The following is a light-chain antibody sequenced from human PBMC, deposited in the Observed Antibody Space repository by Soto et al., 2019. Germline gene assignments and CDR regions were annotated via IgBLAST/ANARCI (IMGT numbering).Light chain of an antibody. CDR3: QQYNNWPLYT. J-gene: IGKJ2*01. V-gene: IGKV3-15*01. Sequence: EIVMTQSPATLSVSPGERVTLSCRASQSVSSNLAWYQQQPGQAPRLLIYGASTRATGIPARFSGSGSGTEFTLTISSLQSEDFAVYYCQQYNNWPLYTFGQGTKLEIK. CDR1: QSVSSN. CDR2: GAS.